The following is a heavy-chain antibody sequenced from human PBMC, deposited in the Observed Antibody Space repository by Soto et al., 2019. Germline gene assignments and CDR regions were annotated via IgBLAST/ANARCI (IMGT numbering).Heavy chain of an antibody. D-gene: IGHD6-13*01. J-gene: IGHJ4*02. V-gene: IGHV4-59*08. CDR2: MSYRGTT. CDR3: ASRDSSSWSIDY. CDR1: GGSISNYY. Sequence: QVQLQESGPGLVKPSETLSLTCTVSGGSISNYYWSWIRQPPGKGLEWIGFMSYRGTTNNNPSLKSRVTISVDTSKNPFSLKLSSVTAADTAVYYCASRDSSSWSIDYWGQGTLVTVSS.